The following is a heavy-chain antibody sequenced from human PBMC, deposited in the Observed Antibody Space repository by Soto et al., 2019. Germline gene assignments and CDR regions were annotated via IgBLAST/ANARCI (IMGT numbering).Heavy chain of an antibody. Sequence: QVQLVQSGAEVKKPGSSVKVSCKASGGTFSSYAISWVRQAPGQGLEWMGGIIPIFGTANYAQKFQGRVTMTADESTSTAYVELGRLRSEDTAVYYCGREVDYYYGMDVWGQGTTVTVSS. V-gene: IGHV1-69*12. D-gene: IGHD2-15*01. CDR2: IIPIFGTA. CDR3: GREVDYYYGMDV. CDR1: GGTFSSYA. J-gene: IGHJ6*02.